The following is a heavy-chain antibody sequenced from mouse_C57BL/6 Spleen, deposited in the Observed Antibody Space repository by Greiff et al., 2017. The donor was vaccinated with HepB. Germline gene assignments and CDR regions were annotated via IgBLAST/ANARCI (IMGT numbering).Heavy chain of an antibody. CDR1: GYSITSGYY. CDR3: ARGRITTVVDWYFDV. V-gene: IGHV3-6*01. J-gene: IGHJ1*03. D-gene: IGHD1-1*01. CDR2: ISYDGSN. Sequence: EVKLVESGPGLVKPSQSLSLTCSVTGYSITSGYYWNWIRQFPGNKLEWMGYISYDGSNNYNPSLKNRISITRDTSKNQFFLKLNSVTTEDTATYYCARGRITTVVDWYFDVWGTGTTVTVSS.